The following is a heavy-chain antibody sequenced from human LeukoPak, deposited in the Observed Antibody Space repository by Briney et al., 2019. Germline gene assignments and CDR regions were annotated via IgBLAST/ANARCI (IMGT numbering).Heavy chain of an antibody. Sequence: GGSPRLSCAASGFTVSSYGMHWVRQAPGKGLEWVAVIWYDGSNKYYADSVKGRFTISRDTAKNSLYLQLNSLRADDTSVYYCARGPNYGDYVDFLDYWGQGTLVTVSS. CDR1: GFTVSSYG. CDR2: IWYDGSNK. V-gene: IGHV3-33*01. D-gene: IGHD4-17*01. J-gene: IGHJ4*02. CDR3: ARGPNYGDYVDFLDY.